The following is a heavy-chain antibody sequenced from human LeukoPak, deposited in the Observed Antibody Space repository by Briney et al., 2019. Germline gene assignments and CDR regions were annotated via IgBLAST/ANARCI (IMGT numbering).Heavy chain of an antibody. D-gene: IGHD3-22*01. CDR1: GFTFSSYA. CDR3: AKDDYYDSSGYDDY. V-gene: IGHV3-23*01. J-gene: IGHJ4*02. CDR2: ISGSGGST. Sequence: GGSLRLSCAASGFTFSSYAMSWVRRAPGKGLEWVSAISGSGGSTYYADSVKGRFTISRDNSKNTLYLQMNSLRAEDTAVYYCAKDDYYDSSGYDDYWGQGTLVTVSS.